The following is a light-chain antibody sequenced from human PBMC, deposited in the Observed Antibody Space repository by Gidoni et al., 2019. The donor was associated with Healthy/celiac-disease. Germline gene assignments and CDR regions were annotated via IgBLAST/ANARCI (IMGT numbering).Light chain of an antibody. CDR3: QQRSNWPPF. J-gene: IGKJ4*01. CDR2: DAS. Sequence: EIVLTQSPATLSLYPGESATLSCRSSQSVSSYLAWYQQKPGQAPRLLIYDASNRATGIPARFSGSGSGTDFTLTISSLEPEDFAVYYCQQRSNWPPFFGGGTKVEIK. CDR1: QSVSSY. V-gene: IGKV3-11*01.